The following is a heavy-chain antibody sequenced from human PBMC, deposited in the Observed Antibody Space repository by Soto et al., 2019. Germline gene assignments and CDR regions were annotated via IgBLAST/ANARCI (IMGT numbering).Heavy chain of an antibody. D-gene: IGHD6-13*01. J-gene: IGHJ1*01. CDR2: ITHSGST. CDR3: ARASYSSSWYLKGGWRYFQH. Sequence: QVQLQQWGAGLLKPSETLSLTCAVYGGSFSGYYWSWIRQPPGKGLEWIGEITHSGSTNYNPSLKSRVTISVDTSKNPFSLKLSSVTAADTAVYYCARASYSSSWYLKGGWRYFQHWGQGTLVTVSS. CDR1: GGSFSGYY. V-gene: IGHV4-34*01.